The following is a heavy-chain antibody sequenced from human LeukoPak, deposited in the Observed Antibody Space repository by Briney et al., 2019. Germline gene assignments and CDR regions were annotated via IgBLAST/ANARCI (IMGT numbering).Heavy chain of an antibody. J-gene: IGHJ5*02. CDR3: ARIVGARPYNWFDP. V-gene: IGHV4-59*01. CDR2: IYYSGST. Sequence: PSETLSLTCTVSGSSISSYYWSWIRQPPGKGLEWIGYIYYSGSTNYNPSLKSRVTISVDTSKNQFSLKLSSVTAADTAVYYCARIVGARPYNWFDPWGQGTLVTVSS. D-gene: IGHD1-26*01. CDR1: GSSISSYY.